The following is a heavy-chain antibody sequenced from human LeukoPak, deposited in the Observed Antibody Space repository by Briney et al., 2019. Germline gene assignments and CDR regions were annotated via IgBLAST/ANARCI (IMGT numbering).Heavy chain of an antibody. J-gene: IGHJ4*02. CDR3: AKDRTLELLWFGELSRRNTEYYFDY. Sequence: GGSLRLSCAASGFPVTSNYMSWVRRAPGKGLEWVSLIYSGGSTYYAESVRGRFTISRDNSKNTLYLQMNSLRAEDTAVYYCAKDRTLELLWFGELSRRNTEYYFDYWGQGTLVTVSS. D-gene: IGHD3-10*01. V-gene: IGHV3-53*01. CDR1: GFPVTSNY. CDR2: IYSGGST.